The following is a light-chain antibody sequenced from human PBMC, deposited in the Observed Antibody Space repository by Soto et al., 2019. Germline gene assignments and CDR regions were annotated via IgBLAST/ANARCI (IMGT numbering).Light chain of an antibody. CDR2: GAS. V-gene: IGKV3-20*01. J-gene: IGKJ1*01. CDR3: QRAWT. Sequence: EIVLTQSPGTLSLSPGERATLSCRASQSVSSSYLAWYQQKPGQAPRLLIYGASSRATGIPDRCSGSGSGTDFTHTISRLEPEDFAVYYCQRAWTFGQGTKVEIK. CDR1: QSVSSSY.